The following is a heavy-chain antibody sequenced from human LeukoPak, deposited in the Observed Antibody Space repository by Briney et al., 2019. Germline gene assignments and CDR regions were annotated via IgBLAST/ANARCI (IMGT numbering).Heavy chain of an antibody. CDR1: GFNISDFW. CDR2: IKEDGTEK. Sequence: GGSLRLSCAASGFNISDFWMTWVRQAPGKGLEWVANIKEDGTEKHLIDSVKGRFTISRDNTKNLLYLQMNSLRAEDTAVYYCARDYDFGVVMEAFDIWGQGTMVTVSS. CDR3: ARDYDFGVVMEAFDI. V-gene: IGHV3-7*01. D-gene: IGHD3-3*01. J-gene: IGHJ3*02.